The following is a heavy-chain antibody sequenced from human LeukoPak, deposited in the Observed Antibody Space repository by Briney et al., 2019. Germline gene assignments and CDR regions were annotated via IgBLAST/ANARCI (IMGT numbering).Heavy chain of an antibody. Sequence: SETLSLTCTVSGGSISSYYWSWIRQPPGKGLEWIGYIYYSGSTNYNPSLKSRVTISVDTSKNQFSLKLSSVTAADTAVYYCARRGRGSIFQSDAFDIWGQGTMVTVSS. CDR1: GGSISSYY. CDR3: ARRGRGSIFQSDAFDI. D-gene: IGHD6-13*01. J-gene: IGHJ3*02. V-gene: IGHV4-59*08. CDR2: IYYSGST.